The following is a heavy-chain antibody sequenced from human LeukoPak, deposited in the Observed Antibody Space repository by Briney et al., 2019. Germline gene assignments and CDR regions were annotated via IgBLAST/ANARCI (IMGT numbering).Heavy chain of an antibody. CDR2: IRGNGET. CDR3: ARDVVRGVIIP. Sequence: PGGSLRLSCAASGLSFSSFAMSWVRQGPARGLEWVSSIRGNGETFYADSVKGRFTLSSDSSRNTVYFQLNSLRAEDTAVYYCARDVVRGVIIPWGQGTLVTVSS. CDR1: GLSFSSFA. V-gene: IGHV3-23*01. J-gene: IGHJ5*02. D-gene: IGHD3-10*01.